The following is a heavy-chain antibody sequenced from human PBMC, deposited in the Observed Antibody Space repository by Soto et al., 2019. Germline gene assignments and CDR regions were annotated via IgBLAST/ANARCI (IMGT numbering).Heavy chain of an antibody. CDR1: GDTFTNFG. Sequence: HLVQSGPEVKKPGASVTVSCKTSGDTFTNFGLSWVRQAPGQGLEWMGWIATYNSNKNYAQKVQGRLTLTTDTSTSTGYMELKSLEYDDTAVYYCARVLRGVVNWFDPWGQGTLVNVSS. J-gene: IGHJ5*02. V-gene: IGHV1-18*01. CDR3: ARVLRGVVNWFDP. D-gene: IGHD3-10*01. CDR2: IATYNSNK.